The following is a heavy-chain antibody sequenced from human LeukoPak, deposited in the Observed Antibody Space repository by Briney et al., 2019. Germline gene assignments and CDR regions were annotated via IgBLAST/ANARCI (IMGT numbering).Heavy chain of an antibody. CDR1: GFTFSSYA. V-gene: IGHV3-48*03. CDR2: ISGSGSPI. CDR3: ARDYGYAFDI. Sequence: PGGSLRLSYAASGFTFSSYAMHWVRQAPGKGLEWISYISGSGSPISYTDSVKGRFTISRDNAKNSLYLQMNSLRAEDTAVYYCARDYGYAFDIWGQGTMVTVSS. J-gene: IGHJ3*02. D-gene: IGHD3-10*01.